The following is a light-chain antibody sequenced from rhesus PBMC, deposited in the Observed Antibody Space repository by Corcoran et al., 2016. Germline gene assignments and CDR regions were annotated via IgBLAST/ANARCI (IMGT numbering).Light chain of an antibody. V-gene: IGKV1-22*01. CDR1: QSISSW. CDR2: KAS. J-gene: IGKJ3*01. Sequence: DIQMTQSPSSLSASVGDTVTITCRASQSISSWLAWYQQQPGKAPKLLIYKASSLQSGDPSRFSGSGSGTDFTLTISSLQSEDFATYYCQPYSSSPFTFGPGTKLDIK. CDR3: QPYSSSPFT.